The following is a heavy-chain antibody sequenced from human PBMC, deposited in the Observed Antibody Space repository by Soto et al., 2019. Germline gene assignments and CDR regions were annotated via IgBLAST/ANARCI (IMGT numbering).Heavy chain of an antibody. CDR2: IIPIFDTA. D-gene: IGHD5-12*01. J-gene: IGHJ6*02. CDR3: ASQGRDGYQYDYYSGMDV. Sequence: QVQLVQSGAEVKKPGSSVKVSCKASGGTFSSYAISWVRQAPGQGLEWMGGIIPIFDTADYAQKFQGRVTITADESTSKAYMELRSLRSEDTAVYYCASQGRDGYQYDYYSGMDVWGQGTTVTVSS. V-gene: IGHV1-69*12. CDR1: GGTFSSYA.